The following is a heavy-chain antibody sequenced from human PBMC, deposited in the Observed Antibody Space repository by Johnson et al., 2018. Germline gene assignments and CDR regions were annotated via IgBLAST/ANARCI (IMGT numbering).Heavy chain of an antibody. CDR3: TTDPYYGKP. J-gene: IGHJ4*02. V-gene: IGHV3-15*07. CDR2: IKSKTDGGTT. Sequence: VQLVQSGGGVVQPGRSLRLSCAASGFTFSSYSMNWVRQAPGKGLEWVGHIKSKTDGGTTDYAAPVKGRFTISRDDSKNTLYLQMNSLKMEDTAVYYCTTDPYYGKPWGQGTLVTVSS. D-gene: IGHD3-16*01. CDR1: GFTFSSYS.